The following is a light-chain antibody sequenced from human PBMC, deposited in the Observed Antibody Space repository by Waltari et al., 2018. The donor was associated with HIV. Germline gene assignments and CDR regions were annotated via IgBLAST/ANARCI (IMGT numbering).Light chain of an antibody. CDR2: GNN. CDR1: KSNIGAGYE. CDR3: QSYDSSLTTTV. V-gene: IGLV1-40*01. Sequence: QSVLTQPPSVSGDPGQRVTISCTGSKSNIGAGYEVHWYQQVPGTAPKLLIYGNNNRASVVPYRFSGSKSGTSASLAISGLQAEDEAEYHCQSYDSSLTTTVFGGGTKLTVL. J-gene: IGLJ2*01.